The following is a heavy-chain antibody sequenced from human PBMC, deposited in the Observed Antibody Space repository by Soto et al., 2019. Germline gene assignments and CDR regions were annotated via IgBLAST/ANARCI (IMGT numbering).Heavy chain of an antibody. CDR2: TYYRFKWYY. CDR3: ASDPDIWFDP. CDR1: GARVSSNIAA. V-gene: IGHV6-1*01. J-gene: IGHJ5*02. Sequence: SETLSLTWLISGARVSSNIAAWNWLRQSPSRGLEWLGRTYYRFKWYYDYAVSMRSRITINSDTSKNHVALQLNSVAPEDMSDYFSASDPDIWFDPWGQVSLVTVCS.